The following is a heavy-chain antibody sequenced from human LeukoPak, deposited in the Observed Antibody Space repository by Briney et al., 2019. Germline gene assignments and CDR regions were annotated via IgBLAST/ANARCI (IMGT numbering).Heavy chain of an antibody. CDR3: AKALWHIVVVAAAIQPNWFDP. J-gene: IGHJ5*02. CDR1: GFTLSSDY. D-gene: IGHD2-2*01. V-gene: IGHV3-53*01. Sequence: GGSLRLSCAASGFTLSSDYISWVRQAPGERLEWVSVIYSGGSSYYAVSVKGRFTITRDNSKTTLYLQMKSLRAEDTVVYYCAKALWHIVVVAAAIQPNWFDPWGQGTLVTVSS. CDR2: IYSGGSS.